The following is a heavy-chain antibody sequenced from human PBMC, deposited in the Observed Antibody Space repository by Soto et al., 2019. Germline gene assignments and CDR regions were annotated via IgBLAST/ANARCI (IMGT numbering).Heavy chain of an antibody. Sequence: QVQLVQSGAEVKKPGASVKVSCKASGYTFTSYAMHWVRQAPGQRLEWMGWINAGNGNTKYSQKFQGRVTITRDTSASTAYMELSRLRSEDTAVYYCARGWDTIFGVVFENWFDPWGQGTLVTVSS. J-gene: IGHJ5*02. CDR1: GYTFTSYA. D-gene: IGHD3-3*01. CDR2: INAGNGNT. CDR3: ARGWDTIFGVVFENWFDP. V-gene: IGHV1-3*01.